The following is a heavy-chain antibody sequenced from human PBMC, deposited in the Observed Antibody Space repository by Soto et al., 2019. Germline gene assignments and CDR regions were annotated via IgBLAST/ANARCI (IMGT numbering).Heavy chain of an antibody. Sequence: ASVKVSCKASGYTFTSYYMHWVRQAPGQGLEWMGIINPSGGSTSYAQKFQGRVTMTRDTSTSTVYMELSSLRSEDTAVYYCARGIITGTTSIYYYYGMDVWGQGTTVTVSS. J-gene: IGHJ6*02. CDR1: GYTFTSYY. D-gene: IGHD1-7*01. V-gene: IGHV1-46*01. CDR3: ARGIITGTTSIYYYYGMDV. CDR2: INPSGGST.